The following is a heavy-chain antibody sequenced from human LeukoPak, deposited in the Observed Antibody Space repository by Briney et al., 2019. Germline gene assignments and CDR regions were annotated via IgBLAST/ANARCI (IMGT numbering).Heavy chain of an antibody. CDR1: GGSIGGYY. Sequence: PLETLSLTCAVSGGSIGGYYWSWIRQPPGKGLEWIGYIYYSGSTKYNPSLKSRVTISVDTSKNQVSLKLSSVTAADTAVYYCARDGGGYCSGGTCSIDLWGQGILVTVSS. CDR2: IYYSGST. D-gene: IGHD2-15*01. CDR3: ARDGGGYCSGGTCSIDL. J-gene: IGHJ4*02. V-gene: IGHV4-59*01.